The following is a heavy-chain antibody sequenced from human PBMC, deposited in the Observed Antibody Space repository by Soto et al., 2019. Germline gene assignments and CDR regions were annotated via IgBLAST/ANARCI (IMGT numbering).Heavy chain of an antibody. CDR3: ARLYPYGYYYFVF. Sequence: SETLSLTCTVSGHSISRGDYYWTWIRQHPGSGLEWIGYIYYSGSTLYNPSLQSRVTLSVDTSKNQVSLKLNSVTAADTAMYYCARLYPYGYYYFVFWGQGTQVTVSS. J-gene: IGHJ4*02. CDR1: GHSISRGDYY. D-gene: IGHD2-2*02. CDR2: IYYSGST. V-gene: IGHV4-31*02.